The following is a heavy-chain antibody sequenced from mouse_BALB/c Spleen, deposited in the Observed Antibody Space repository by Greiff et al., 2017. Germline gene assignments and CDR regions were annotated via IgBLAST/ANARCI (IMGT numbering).Heavy chain of an antibody. CDR2: INSNGGST. Sequence: EVKLMESGGGLVQPGGSLKLSCAASGFTFSSYGMSWVRQTPDKRLELVATINSNGGSTYYPDSVKGRFTISRDNAKNTLYLQMSSLKSEDTAMYYCARVAYYRYDYAMDYWGQGTSVTVSS. D-gene: IGHD2-14*01. CDR1: GFTFSSYG. J-gene: IGHJ4*01. CDR3: ARVAYYRYDYAMDY. V-gene: IGHV5-6-3*01.